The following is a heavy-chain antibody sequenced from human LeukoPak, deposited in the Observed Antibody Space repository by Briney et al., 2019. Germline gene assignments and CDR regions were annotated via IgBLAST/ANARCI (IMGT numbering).Heavy chain of an antibody. Sequence: PGRSLRLSCAASGFIFDTYGMHWVRQAPGKGLEWVAIISSDGNTKYYADSVKGRFTISRGNSKNTLYLQMNSLRAEDTAVYYCARDSQYAMDVWGQGTTVTVSS. J-gene: IGHJ6*02. CDR3: ARDSQYAMDV. V-gene: IGHV3-30*19. CDR1: GFIFDTYG. CDR2: ISSDGNTK.